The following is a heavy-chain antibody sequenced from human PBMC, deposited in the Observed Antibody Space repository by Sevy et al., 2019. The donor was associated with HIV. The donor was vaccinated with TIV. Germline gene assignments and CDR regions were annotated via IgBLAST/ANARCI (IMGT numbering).Heavy chain of an antibody. D-gene: IGHD4-17*01. CDR1: GGSFSGYY. J-gene: IGHJ5*02. CDR2: IDHSGST. Sequence: SETLSLTCAVYGGSFSGYYWSWIRQPPGKGLEWIGEIDHSGSTNYNPSLKSRVTISVDTSKNQFSLKLSSVTAADTAVYYCVREVGYGEDWFDPWGQGTLVTVSS. V-gene: IGHV4-34*01. CDR3: VREVGYGEDWFDP.